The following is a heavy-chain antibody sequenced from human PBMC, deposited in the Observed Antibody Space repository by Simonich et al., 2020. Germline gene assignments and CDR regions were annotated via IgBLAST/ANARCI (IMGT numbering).Heavy chain of an antibody. CDR1: GYTFTGYY. Sequence: QVQLVQSGAEVKKPGASVKVSCKASGYTFTGYYMHWVRQAPGQGLEEMGWIHPNGGGTNYAQKFQGRVTMTRDTSISTAYMELSRLRSDDTAVYYCARARLYSSSHAFDIWGQGTMVTVSS. CDR2: IHPNGGGT. D-gene: IGHD6-6*01. J-gene: IGHJ3*02. CDR3: ARARLYSSSHAFDI. V-gene: IGHV1-2*02.